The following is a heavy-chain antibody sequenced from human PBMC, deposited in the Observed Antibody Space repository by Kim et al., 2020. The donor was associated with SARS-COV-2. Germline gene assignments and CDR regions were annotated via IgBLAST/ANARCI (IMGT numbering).Heavy chain of an antibody. V-gene: IGHV3-9*01. Sequence: GGSLRLSCAASGFTFDDYAMHWVRQAPGKGLEWVSGISWNSGSIGYADSVKGRFTISRDNAKNSLYLQMNSLRAEDTALYYCAKDMFDWLSNWFDPWGQGTLVTVSS. CDR1: GFTFDDYA. CDR2: ISWNSGSI. CDR3: AKDMFDWLSNWFDP. D-gene: IGHD3-9*01. J-gene: IGHJ5*02.